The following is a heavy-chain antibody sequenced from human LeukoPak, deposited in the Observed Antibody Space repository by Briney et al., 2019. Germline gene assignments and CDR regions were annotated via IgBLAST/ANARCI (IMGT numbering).Heavy chain of an antibody. CDR2: NNGDGSTT. J-gene: IGHJ5*02. Sequence: GGSLRLSCAASGFSFSNFGMHWVRQAPGKGLMYISRNNGDGSTTNYADVVKGRFTMSRDNVKNTLYLQMNSLRVEDTAVYYCARDPRNVGLAPWGQGTLVTVSS. CDR1: GFSFSNFG. CDR3: ARDPRNVGLAP. D-gene: IGHD2-15*01. V-gene: IGHV3-74*01.